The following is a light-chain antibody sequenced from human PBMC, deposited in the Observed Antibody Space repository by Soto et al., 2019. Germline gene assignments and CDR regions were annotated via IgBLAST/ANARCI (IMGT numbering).Light chain of an antibody. V-gene: IGKV3-11*01. CDR3: QERSKWPMVT. J-gene: IGKJ3*01. CDR1: QTVSKY. Sequence: EIVLTQSPVTLSLSPGDRATLSCRASQTVSKYLAWYQQKPGQPPRLLVYDTSNRASGIPARFSGSGSGTDFTLTISSLEPEDFAVYYRQERSKWPMVTFGPGTKVD. CDR2: DTS.